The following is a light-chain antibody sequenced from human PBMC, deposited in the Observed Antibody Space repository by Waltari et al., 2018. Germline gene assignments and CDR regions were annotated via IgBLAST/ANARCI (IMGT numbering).Light chain of an antibody. Sequence: EIVLTQSPATLSLSPGERATLSCRASQSVSSSLAWYQQKPGQAPRLLIYGASSRATGIPVRFSGSGSGTDFTLTISSLEPEDFAVYYCQQYSNWYSFGQGTKVEIK. J-gene: IGKJ2*03. CDR1: QSVSSS. CDR2: GAS. CDR3: QQYSNWYS. V-gene: IGKV3-15*01.